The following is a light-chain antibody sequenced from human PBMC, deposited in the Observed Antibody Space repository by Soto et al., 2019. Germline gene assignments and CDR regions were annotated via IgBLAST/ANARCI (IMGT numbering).Light chain of an antibody. J-gene: IGLJ2*01. V-gene: IGLV2-8*01. CDR1: SSDVGGYNF. Sequence: QSALTQPPSASGSPGQSVTISCTGTSSDVGGYNFVSWVQKNPGKAPKLIIYEVNKRPSGVPDRFFGSKSGNTASLTVSGRQAADEDDYYCNSYAGSNNFVVFGGGTKLTVL. CDR3: NSYAGSNNFVV. CDR2: EVN.